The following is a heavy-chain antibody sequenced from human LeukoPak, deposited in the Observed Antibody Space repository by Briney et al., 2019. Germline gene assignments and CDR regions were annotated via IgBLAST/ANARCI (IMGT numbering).Heavy chain of an antibody. D-gene: IGHD2-8*01. V-gene: IGHV3-30*18. J-gene: IGHJ4*02. Sequence: GGSLRLSCEVSGMTFSSYWMTWVRQAPGKGLEWVAVIVHDGNNKYYADSVKGRFTISRDNSKNTLYLQMNSLRAEDTAVYYCAKARPMVKGYYFDYWGQGTLVTVSS. CDR2: IVHDGNNK. CDR1: GMTFSSYW. CDR3: AKARPMVKGYYFDY.